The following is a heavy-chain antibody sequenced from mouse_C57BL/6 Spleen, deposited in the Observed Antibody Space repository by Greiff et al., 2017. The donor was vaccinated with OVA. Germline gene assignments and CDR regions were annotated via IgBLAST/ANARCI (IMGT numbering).Heavy chain of an antibody. D-gene: IGHD3-1*01. V-gene: IGHV14-1*01. CDR1: GFNIKDYY. J-gene: IGHJ4*01. CDR2: IDPEDGDT. Sequence: EVHLVESGAELVRPGASVKLSCTASGFNIKDYYMHWVKQRPEQGLEWIGRIDPEDGDTEYAPKFQGKATMTADPSSNTAYLQLSRLTSEDTAVYYCTASGGPGYWGQGTSVTVSS. CDR3: TASGGPGY.